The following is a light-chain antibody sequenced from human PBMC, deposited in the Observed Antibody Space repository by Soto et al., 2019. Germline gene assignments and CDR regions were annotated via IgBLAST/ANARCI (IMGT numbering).Light chain of an antibody. V-gene: IGLV2-11*01. Sequence: QSALTQPRSVSGSPGQSVAISCTGTSSDVGGYNYVSWYQQHPGKAPKLMIYDVSKRPSGVPDHFSGSKSGNTASLTISGLQAEDEADYYCCSYAGSYTYWVFGGGTKVTVL. CDR2: DVS. CDR3: CSYAGSYTYWV. J-gene: IGLJ3*02. CDR1: SSDVGGYNY.